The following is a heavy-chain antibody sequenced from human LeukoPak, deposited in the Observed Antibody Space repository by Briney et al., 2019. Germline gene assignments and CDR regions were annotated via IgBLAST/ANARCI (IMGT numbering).Heavy chain of an antibody. D-gene: IGHD2-2*01. CDR2: ISYDGRNI. CDR1: GFTFKNYG. Sequence: PGKSLRLSCAASGFTFKNYGMHWVRQAPGKGLEWVAVISYDGRNIHYPDSVKGQFTIFRDISMHTLWLQIHSLRTEETAVYYCAKGPLRGTAAAIDCWGQGTLVSLPS. J-gene: IGHJ4*02. V-gene: IGHV3-30*18. CDR3: AKGPLRGTAAAIDC.